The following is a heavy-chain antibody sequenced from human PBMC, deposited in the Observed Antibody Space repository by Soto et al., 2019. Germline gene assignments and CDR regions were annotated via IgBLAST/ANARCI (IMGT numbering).Heavy chain of an antibody. CDR1: GFTFDDYA. CDR2: ISWNSGSI. CDR3: AVEFDYCSGGSCYSPLAY. J-gene: IGHJ4*02. D-gene: IGHD2-15*01. V-gene: IGHV3-9*01. Sequence: PGGSLRLSCAASGFTFDDYAMHWVRQAPGKGLEWVSGISWNSGSIGYADSVKGRFTISRDNAKNSLYLQMNSLRAEDTALYYCAVEFDYCSGGSCYSPLAYWGQGTLVTVSS.